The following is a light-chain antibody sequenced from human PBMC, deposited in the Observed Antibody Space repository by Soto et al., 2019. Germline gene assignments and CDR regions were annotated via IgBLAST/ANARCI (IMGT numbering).Light chain of an antibody. V-gene: IGKV1-5*03. J-gene: IGKJ1*01. CDR2: KAS. CDR1: QTISSW. CDR3: QHYNSYSEA. Sequence: DIQMTQSPSTLSGSVGDRVTITCRASQTISSWLAWYQQKPGKAPKLLIYKASTLKSGVPSRFSGSGSGTEFTLTISSMQTHDFAPYYCQHYNSYSEAFGQGTKV.